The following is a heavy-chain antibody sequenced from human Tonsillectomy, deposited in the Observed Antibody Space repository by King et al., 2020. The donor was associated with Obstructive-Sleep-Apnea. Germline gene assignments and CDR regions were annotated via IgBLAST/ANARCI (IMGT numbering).Heavy chain of an antibody. D-gene: IGHD6-13*01. Sequence: VTLKESVPVLVKPTETLTLTCTVSGFSLSNARMGVSWIRQPHGKALGWLAHIVSTAEKSFSTYLKSRLTIYKDTSKSQVVLTMTNMDPVDTATYNCARTNIAAASDFDYWGQGTLVTVSS. V-gene: IGHV2-26*01. J-gene: IGHJ4*02. CDR3: ARTNIAAASDFDY. CDR2: IVSTAEK. CDR1: GFSLSNARMG.